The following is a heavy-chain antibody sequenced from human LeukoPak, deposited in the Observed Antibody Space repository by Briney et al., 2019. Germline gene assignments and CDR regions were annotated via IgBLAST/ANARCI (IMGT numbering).Heavy chain of an antibody. Sequence: ASVKVSCKASGYTFTSYDITWVRQATGQGLEWMGWMNPNSGNTGYAQKFQGRVTMTRNTSISTAYMELSSLRSEDTAVYYCARGNHDYGDYEGYWGQGTLVTVSS. D-gene: IGHD4-17*01. V-gene: IGHV1-8*01. CDR1: GYTFTSYD. J-gene: IGHJ4*02. CDR2: MNPNSGNT. CDR3: ARGNHDYGDYEGY.